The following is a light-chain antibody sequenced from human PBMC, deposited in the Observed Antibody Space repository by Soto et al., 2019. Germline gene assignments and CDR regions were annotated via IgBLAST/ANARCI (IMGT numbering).Light chain of an antibody. CDR2: GAS. CDR3: QQYGSSPVYT. CDR1: QSVSSSY. Sequence: EIVLTQSPGTLSLSPGERATFSCRASQSVSSSYLAWYQQKPGQAPRLLIYGASSRATVIPDRFSGSGSGTVFTLTISRLEAEDFAVYYCQQYGSSPVYTFGQGTKVEIK. J-gene: IGKJ2*01. V-gene: IGKV3-20*01.